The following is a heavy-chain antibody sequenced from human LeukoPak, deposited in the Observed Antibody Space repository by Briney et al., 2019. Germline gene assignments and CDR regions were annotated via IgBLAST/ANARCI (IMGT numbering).Heavy chain of an antibody. CDR1: GGTFSSYA. Sequence: EASVKVSCKASGGTFSSYAISWVRQAPGQGLEWMGGIIPIFGTANYAQKFQGRVTITADESTSTAYMELSSLRSEDTAVYYCARSSGRSPNRDYMDVWGKGTTVTISS. CDR2: IIPIFGTA. CDR3: ARSSGRSPNRDYMDV. J-gene: IGHJ6*03. V-gene: IGHV1-69*13. D-gene: IGHD1-14*01.